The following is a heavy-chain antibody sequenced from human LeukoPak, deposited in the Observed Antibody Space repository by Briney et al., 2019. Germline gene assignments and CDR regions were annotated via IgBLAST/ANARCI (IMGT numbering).Heavy chain of an antibody. CDR1: GGSISSYY. V-gene: IGHV4-59*01. CDR3: AREGATVTNYFDY. J-gene: IGHJ4*02. Sequence: SETLSLTCTVSGGSISSYYWSWIRQPPAKGLEWIGYIYYSGSTNYNPSLKSRGTISVDTSKNQFSLKLSSVTAADTAVYYCAREGATVTNYFDYWGQGTLVTVSS. D-gene: IGHD4-17*01. CDR2: IYYSGST.